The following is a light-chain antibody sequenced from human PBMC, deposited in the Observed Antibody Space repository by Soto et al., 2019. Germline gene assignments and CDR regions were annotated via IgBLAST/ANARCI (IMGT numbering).Light chain of an antibody. J-gene: IGLJ2*01. V-gene: IGLV2-14*03. CDR2: DVS. CDR1: SSDVGDYNY. Sequence: QSALTQPVSVSGSPGQSITISCTGTSSDVGDYNYVSWYRQHPGKAPKLMISDVSHRPSGVSNRFSGSKSGNTASLTISGLQAEDEADYYCSSYTSGSVLFGGGTKLTVL. CDR3: SSYTSGSVL.